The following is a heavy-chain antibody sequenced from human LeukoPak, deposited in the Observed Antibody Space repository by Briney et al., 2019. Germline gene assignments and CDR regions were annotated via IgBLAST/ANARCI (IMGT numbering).Heavy chain of an antibody. CDR2: IYHSGST. J-gene: IGHJ6*03. Sequence: SETLSLTCAVYGGSFSGYYWSWIRQPPGKGLEWIGTIYHSGSTYYNPSLKSRVTISVDTSKNQFSLKLTSVTAADTAVYYCANEVIRDHLYYYMDVWGKGTTVTISS. V-gene: IGHV4-34*01. CDR1: GGSFSGYY. D-gene: IGHD3-10*01. CDR3: ANEVIRDHLYYYMDV.